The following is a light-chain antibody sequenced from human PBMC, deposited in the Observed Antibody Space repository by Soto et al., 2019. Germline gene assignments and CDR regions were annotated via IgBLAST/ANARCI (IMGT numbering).Light chain of an antibody. CDR3: QHRANWPLT. CDR1: QSLSRS. V-gene: IGKV3-11*01. J-gene: IGKJ4*01. Sequence: EIVLTQSPATLSLSPGERATLSCRASQSLSRSLAWYQQKPGQAPWLLIYDASNRATGIPARFSGSGSGTDFTLTISSLEPEDFALYYCQHRANWPLTFGGGTKVEIK. CDR2: DAS.